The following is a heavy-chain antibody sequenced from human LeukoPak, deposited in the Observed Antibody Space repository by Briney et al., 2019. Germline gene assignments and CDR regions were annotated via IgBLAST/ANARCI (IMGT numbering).Heavy chain of an antibody. D-gene: IGHD3-10*01. CDR3: ARADITMVRGVIIKGWFDP. Sequence: KTSGTLSLTCAVSGGSISSSNWWSWVRQPPGKGLEWIGYIYHSGSTYYNPSLKSRVTISVDRSKNQFSLKLSSVTAADTAVYYCARADITMVRGVIIKGWFDPWGQGTLVTVSS. V-gene: IGHV4-4*02. J-gene: IGHJ5*02. CDR1: GGSISSSNW. CDR2: IYHSGST.